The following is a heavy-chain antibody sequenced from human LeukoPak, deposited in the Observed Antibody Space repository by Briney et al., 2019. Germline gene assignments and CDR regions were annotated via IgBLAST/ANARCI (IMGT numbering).Heavy chain of an antibody. CDR1: GGSFSGYY. J-gene: IGHJ4*02. D-gene: IGHD3-10*01. CDR2: INHSGST. CDR3: ARMGWLGELVGLDY. V-gene: IGHV4-34*01. Sequence: SETLSLTCAVYGGSFSGYYWSWIRQPPGKGLEWIGEINHSGSTNYNPSLKSRVTISVDTSKNQFSVKLTSVTAADTAVYFCARMGWLGELVGLDYWGQGTLVTVSS.